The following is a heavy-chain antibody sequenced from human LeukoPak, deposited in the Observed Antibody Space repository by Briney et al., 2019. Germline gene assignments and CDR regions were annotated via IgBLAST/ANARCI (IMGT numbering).Heavy chain of an antibody. CDR3: ARVSGDGESSYRALDI. CDR2: ISGSGGST. Sequence: PGRSLRLSCAAPGFTFSSYAMSWVRQAPGKGLEWVSGISGSGGSTYYADSVKGRFTISRDNAKNSLYLQMNSLRVEDTAVYYCARVSGDGESSYRALDIWGQGTMVTVSS. J-gene: IGHJ3*02. V-gene: IGHV3-23*01. CDR1: GFTFSSYA. D-gene: IGHD1-26*01.